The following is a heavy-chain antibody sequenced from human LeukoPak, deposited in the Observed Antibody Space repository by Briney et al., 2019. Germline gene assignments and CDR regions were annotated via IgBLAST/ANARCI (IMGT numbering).Heavy chain of an antibody. CDR2: ISSSSSTI. D-gene: IGHD2-21*02. CDR1: GFTFGDYA. Sequence: GGSLRLSCTASGFTFGDYALSWFRQAPGKGLEWVSYISSSSSTIYYADSVKGRFTISRDNAKNSLYLQMNSLRDEDTAVYYCARDCGGDCYSHPHYYYYGMDVWGQGTTVTVSS. CDR3: ARDCGGDCYSHPHYYYYGMDV. J-gene: IGHJ6*02. V-gene: IGHV3-48*02.